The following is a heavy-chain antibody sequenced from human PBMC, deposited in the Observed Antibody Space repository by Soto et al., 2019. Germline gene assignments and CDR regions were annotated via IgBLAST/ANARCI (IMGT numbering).Heavy chain of an antibody. CDR1: GFPFTRYL. V-gene: IGHV5-51*01. CDR3: AKHEGYCSTTTCSNFDY. CDR2: IYPGDSDS. D-gene: IGHD2-2*01. J-gene: IGHJ4*02. Sequence: GQYLNLSCTGSGFPFTRYLIAWVRQLPGKGLEWMGIIYPGDSDSSYSPSFQGQVTISADKSINTAYLHWSSLKASDTAIYYCAKHEGYCSTTTCSNFDYWGQGTLVTVS.